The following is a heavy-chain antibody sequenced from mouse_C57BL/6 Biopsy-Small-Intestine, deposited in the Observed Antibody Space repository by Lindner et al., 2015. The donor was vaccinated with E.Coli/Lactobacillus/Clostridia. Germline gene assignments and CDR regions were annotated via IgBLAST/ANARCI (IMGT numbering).Heavy chain of an antibody. V-gene: IGHV7-3*01. CDR2: IRNKANGYTT. CDR1: GFTFTDYY. D-gene: IGHD2-4*01. CDR3: ARYDYDGAY. J-gene: IGHJ3*01. Sequence: VQLQESGGGLVQPGGSLSLSCAASGFTFTDYYMRWVRQPPGKALEWLGFIRNKANGYTTEYSASVKGRFTISRDNSQSILYLQMNALRAEDSATYYCARYDYDGAYWGQGTLVTVSA.